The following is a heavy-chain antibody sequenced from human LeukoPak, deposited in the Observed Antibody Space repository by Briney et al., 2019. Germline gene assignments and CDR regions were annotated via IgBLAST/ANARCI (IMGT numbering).Heavy chain of an antibody. CDR3: ARLSSSSAGGY. V-gene: IGHV4-34*01. CDR2: IYNSGYT. Sequence: SETLSLTCAVYGGSFSGYYWSWIRQPPGKGLEWIGTIYNSGYTYYNPSLKSRVTISVDTSKNHFSLKLSSVTAADTAVYYCARLSSSSAGGYWGQGTLVTVSS. CDR1: GGSFSGYY. D-gene: IGHD6-6*01. J-gene: IGHJ4*02.